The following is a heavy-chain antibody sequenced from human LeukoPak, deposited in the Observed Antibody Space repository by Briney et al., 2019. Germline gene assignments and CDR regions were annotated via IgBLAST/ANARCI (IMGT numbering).Heavy chain of an antibody. CDR2: IIPIFGTA. Sequence: SVKVSCKASGGTFSSYAISWVRQAPGQGLEWMGGIIPIFGTANYAQKFQGRVTITADESTSTAYMELSSLRSEDTAVYYCATERAYDFWSGDSYWGQGTLVTVSS. D-gene: IGHD3-3*01. CDR3: ATERAYDFWSGDSY. J-gene: IGHJ4*02. CDR1: GGTFSSYA. V-gene: IGHV1-69*13.